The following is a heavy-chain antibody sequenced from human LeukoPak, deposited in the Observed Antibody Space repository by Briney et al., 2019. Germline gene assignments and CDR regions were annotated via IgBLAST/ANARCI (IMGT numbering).Heavy chain of an antibody. V-gene: IGHV1-8*01. D-gene: IGHD3-10*01. J-gene: IGHJ5*02. CDR3: ARDSSEVVRGVHNWFDP. CDR2: MNPNSGNT. CDR1: GYTFTSYD. Sequence: GASVKVSCKASGYTFTSYDINWVRQATGQGLEWMGWMNPNSGNTGYAQKFQGRVTMTRDTSTSTVYMELSSLRSEDTAVYYCARDSSEVVRGVHNWFDPWGQGTLVTVSS.